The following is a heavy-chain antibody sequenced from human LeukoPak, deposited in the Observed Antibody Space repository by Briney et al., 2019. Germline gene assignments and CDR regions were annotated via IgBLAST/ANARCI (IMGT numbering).Heavy chain of an antibody. CDR2: ISASGGNT. CDR3: ARSGYVFDY. Sequence: TGGSLRLSCTGSGFVFGGYTMNWVRQAPGKGREWLSYISASGGNTFYADSVKGRFTISRDNAKNSVYLQMNSLRAEDTAVYYCARSGYVFDYWGQGTLVTVSS. CDR1: GFVFGGYT. V-gene: IGHV3-48*01. D-gene: IGHD3-3*01. J-gene: IGHJ4*02.